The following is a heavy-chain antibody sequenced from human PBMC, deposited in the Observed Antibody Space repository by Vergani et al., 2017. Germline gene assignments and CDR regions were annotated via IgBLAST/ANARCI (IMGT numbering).Heavy chain of an antibody. CDR1: GFTFSSYS. V-gene: IGHV3-21*01. Sequence: EVQLVESGGGLVKPGGSLRLSCAASGFTFSSYSMNWVRQAPGKGLEWVSSISSSSSYIYYADSVKGRFTISRDNAKNSLYLQMNSLRAEDTAVYYCARDLSWSGYNDYWGQGTMVTVSS. CDR2: ISSSSSYI. CDR3: ARDLSWSGYNDY. D-gene: IGHD3-3*01. J-gene: IGHJ3*01.